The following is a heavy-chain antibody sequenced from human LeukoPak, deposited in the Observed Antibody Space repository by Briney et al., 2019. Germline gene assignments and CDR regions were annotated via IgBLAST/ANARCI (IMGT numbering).Heavy chain of an antibody. D-gene: IGHD3-22*01. CDR2: ISGSGAGT. CDR3: AKVLHYYDDNTSPGY. Sequence: PGGSLRLSCAASGFTFSSFALSWVRHAPGKGLEWVSAISGSGAGTYYADSVKGRFTISRDNSKNTLYLQMTGLRAEDTAVYYRAKVLHYYDDNTSPGYWGRGTLVTVSS. V-gene: IGHV3-23*01. CDR1: GFTFSSFA. J-gene: IGHJ4*02.